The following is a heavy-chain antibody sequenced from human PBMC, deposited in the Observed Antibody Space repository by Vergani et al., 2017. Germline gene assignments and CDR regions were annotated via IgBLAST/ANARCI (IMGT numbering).Heavy chain of an antibody. CDR2: IYPGDADT. V-gene: IGHV5-51*01. J-gene: IGHJ4*02. CDR3: ARRYCSGQYCSYFDS. Sequence: EVQLVQSGAEVKKPGESLKISCKASGYSFTNSWIGWVRQMPGRGLEFMGIIYPGDADTRYSPSFQGQVTISADRSFTTAYLQWSSLNASDTAVYYCARRYCSGQYCSYFDSWGQGTLVTFSS. D-gene: IGHD2-15*01. CDR1: GYSFTNSW.